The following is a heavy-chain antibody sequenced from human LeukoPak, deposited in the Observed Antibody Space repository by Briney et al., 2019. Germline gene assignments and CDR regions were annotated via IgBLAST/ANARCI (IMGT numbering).Heavy chain of an antibody. V-gene: IGHV3-23*01. CDR2: ISGGGDSI. CDR3: EKESPQFDY. J-gene: IGHJ4*02. Sequence: PGASLRLSCAASGFTFGNYAMSWVRQAPGRGLEWVSTISGGGDSIYYADSVRGRFTISRDNSKNTLYLQMKSLRVEDTAVYYCEKESPQFDYWGQGTLVTVSS. CDR1: GFTFGNYA.